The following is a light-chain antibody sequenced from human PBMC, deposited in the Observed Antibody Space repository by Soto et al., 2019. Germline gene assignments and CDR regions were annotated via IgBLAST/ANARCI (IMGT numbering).Light chain of an antibody. CDR1: QSISSW. CDR3: QQYNSYPWA. CDR2: DAS. J-gene: IGKJ1*01. V-gene: IGKV1-5*01. Sequence: DIEMTQSPSALFTSIVNRDPSTCRASQSISSWLAWYQQKPGEDPTLMIYDASSLESGVPSRFSGSGSGTQFTLTLCSLQPDDFATYYCQQYNSYPWAFGQGTKVDIK.